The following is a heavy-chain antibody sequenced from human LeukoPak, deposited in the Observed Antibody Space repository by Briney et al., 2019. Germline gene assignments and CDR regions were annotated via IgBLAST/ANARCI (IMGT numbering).Heavy chain of an antibody. Sequence: GGSLGLSCAASGFTFSSYGMHWVRQAPGKGLEWVAVIWYDGSNKYYADSVKGRFTISRDNSKNTLYLQMNSLRAEDTAVYYCAKDGRYFDWLLPQTAYYFDYWGQGTLVTVSS. J-gene: IGHJ4*02. CDR1: GFTFSSYG. V-gene: IGHV3-33*06. CDR3: AKDGRYFDWLLPQTAYYFDY. CDR2: IWYDGSNK. D-gene: IGHD3-9*01.